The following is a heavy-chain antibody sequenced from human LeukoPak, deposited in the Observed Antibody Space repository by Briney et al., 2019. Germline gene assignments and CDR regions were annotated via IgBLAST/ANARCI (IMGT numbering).Heavy chain of an antibody. Sequence: SLKVSCKASGYTFTSYGISSVRQAPGQGLEWMGGIIPIFGTANSAQKFQGRVTITADESTSTAYMELSSLRSEDTAVYYCARGTYYYDSSGYYFLGRYFDYWGQGTLVTVSS. CDR1: GYTFTSYG. CDR2: IIPIFGTA. CDR3: ARGTYYYDSSGYYFLGRYFDY. J-gene: IGHJ4*02. V-gene: IGHV1-69*13. D-gene: IGHD3-22*01.